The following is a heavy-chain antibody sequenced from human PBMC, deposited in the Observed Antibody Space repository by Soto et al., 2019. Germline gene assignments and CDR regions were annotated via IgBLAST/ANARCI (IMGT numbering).Heavy chain of an antibody. Sequence: QVRLVQSGAEMKKPGSSVKVSCQSSGCTFNTYAMNWVRQAPGQGPEWMGDISPMFGAANDAPKFQGRVTITADESTGTSYMQLSSLTSEDTALYFCAREVQVHTPAFVYWGQGTLVTVSS. CDR2: ISPMFGAA. D-gene: IGHD3-10*01. CDR1: GCTFNTYA. V-gene: IGHV1-69*19. CDR3: AREVQVHTPAFVY. J-gene: IGHJ4*02.